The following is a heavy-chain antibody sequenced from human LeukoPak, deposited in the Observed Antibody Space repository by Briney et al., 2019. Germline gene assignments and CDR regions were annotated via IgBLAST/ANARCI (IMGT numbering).Heavy chain of an antibody. D-gene: IGHD2-2*01. CDR2: IKQDGSEK. V-gene: IGHV3-7*01. CDR1: GFTFSSYW. J-gene: IGHJ6*03. CDR3: AKDAEYQLLNYYYYYMDV. Sequence: GGSLRLSCAASGFTFSSYWMSWVRQAPGKGLEWVANIKQDGSEKYYVDSVKGRFTISRDNSKNTLYLQMNSLRAEDTAVYYCAKDAEYQLLNYYYYYMDVWGKGTTVTVSS.